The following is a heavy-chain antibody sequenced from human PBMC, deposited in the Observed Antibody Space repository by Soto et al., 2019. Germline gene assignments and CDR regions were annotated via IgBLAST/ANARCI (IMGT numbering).Heavy chain of an antibody. Sequence: ASVKVSCKASGGTFSSYAISWVRQAPGQGLEWMGGIIPIFGTANYAQKFQGRVTITADESTSTAYMELSSLRSEDTAVYYCATGPHIITSLDYWGQGTLVTVSS. V-gene: IGHV1-69*13. CDR3: ATGPHIITSLDY. CDR1: GGTFSSYA. CDR2: IIPIFGTA. D-gene: IGHD3-22*01. J-gene: IGHJ4*02.